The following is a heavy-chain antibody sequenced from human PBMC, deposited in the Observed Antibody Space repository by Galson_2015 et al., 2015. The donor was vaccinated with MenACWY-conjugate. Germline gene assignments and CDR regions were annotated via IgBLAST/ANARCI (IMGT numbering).Heavy chain of an antibody. CDR3: ARSYFRGSDRQNYYIDV. CDR2: VNSDGSGT. D-gene: IGHD2/OR15-2a*01. J-gene: IGHJ6*03. CDR1: GFTFSSYW. V-gene: IGHV3-74*01. Sequence: SLRLSCAASGFTFSSYWMHWVRHAPGKGLVWVSRVNSDGSGTGYADSVKGRFTISRDNAKHMLFLQMNSLKVEDTAVYYCARSYFRGSDRQNYYIDVWGRGTTVTVSS.